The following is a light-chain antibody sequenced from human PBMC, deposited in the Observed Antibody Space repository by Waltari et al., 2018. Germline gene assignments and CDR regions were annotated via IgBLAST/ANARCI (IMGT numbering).Light chain of an antibody. CDR3: QPYGSSPRT. J-gene: IGKJ4*01. Sequence: IVLTQSPDTLSFSPGERATLSCRAIQSVSSSYLAWYQQKPGHAPRHLIYCASNRAHGIPDMFSRSGSGTDYTPSIRRLEPEDCAMYYCQPYGSSPRTFGGGTKVAIK. CDR1: QSVSSSY. V-gene: IGKV3-20*01. CDR2: CAS.